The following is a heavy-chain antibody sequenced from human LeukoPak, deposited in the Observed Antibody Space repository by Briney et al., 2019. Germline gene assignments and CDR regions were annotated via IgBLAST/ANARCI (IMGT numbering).Heavy chain of an antibody. D-gene: IGHD4-23*01. CDR1: GGSISRYY. CDR3: AKTHYEYDMDV. V-gene: IGHV4-59*01. Sequence: PSETLSLTCTVSGGSISRYYWSWIRQPPGKGLEWIGYIYYSGSTNYNPSLKSRVTISVDTSKNQFSLKLSSVTAADTAVYYCAKTHYEYDMDVWGQGTTVTVSS. J-gene: IGHJ6*02. CDR2: IYYSGST.